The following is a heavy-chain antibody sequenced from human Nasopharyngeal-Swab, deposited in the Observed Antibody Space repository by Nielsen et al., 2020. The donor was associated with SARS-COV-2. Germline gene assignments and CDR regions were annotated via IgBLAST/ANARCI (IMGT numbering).Heavy chain of an antibody. CDR2: ISTSGSII. Sequence: GESLKISCAASGFIFSDYYMSWLRQAPGKGLQWVSYISTSGSIINYADSVKGRFTISRDNAKNSLYLQMNSLRAEDTAVYYCASERRRDDYNVGTCDFWGQGTLVTVSS. V-gene: IGHV3-11*04. J-gene: IGHJ4*02. CDR1: GFIFSDYY. D-gene: IGHD5-24*01. CDR3: ASERRRDDYNVGTCDF.